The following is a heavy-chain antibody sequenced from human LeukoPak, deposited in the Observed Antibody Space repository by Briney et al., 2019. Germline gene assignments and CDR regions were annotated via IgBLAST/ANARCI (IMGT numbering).Heavy chain of an antibody. CDR1: GFSFSSYS. CDR3: ARKSGSSGYPFDY. CDR2: ITSSSNAI. J-gene: IGHJ4*02. Sequence: PGGSLRLSCAASGFSFSSYSMNWVRQAPGKGLELVSYITSSSNAIYCADSVKGRFTISRDNAKNSLYLQMNSLRAEDTAVYYCARKSGSSGYPFDYWGQGILVSVSS. V-gene: IGHV3-48*04. D-gene: IGHD3-22*01.